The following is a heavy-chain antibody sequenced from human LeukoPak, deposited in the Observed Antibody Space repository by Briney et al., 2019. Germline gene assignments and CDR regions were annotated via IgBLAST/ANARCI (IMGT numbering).Heavy chain of an antibody. V-gene: IGHV3-33*06. CDR3: AKDRLPDGVWSIDY. CDR2: IWYDGSNK. CDR1: GFTFSSYA. D-gene: IGHD2-8*02. J-gene: IGHJ4*02. Sequence: GGSLRLSCAASGFTFSSYAMSWVRQAPGKGLEWVAVIWYDGSNKYYADSVKGRFTISRDNSKNTLYLQMNSLRAEDTAVYYCAKDRLPDGVWSIDYWGQGTLVTVSS.